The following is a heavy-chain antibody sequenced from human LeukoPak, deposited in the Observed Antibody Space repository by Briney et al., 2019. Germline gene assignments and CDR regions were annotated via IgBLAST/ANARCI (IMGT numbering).Heavy chain of an antibody. CDR3: ARAPSPHDYGDYRYYYYGMDV. V-gene: IGHV1-69*01. CDR1: GGTFSSYA. Sequence: SVTVSCKASGGTFSSYAISWVRQAPGQGLEWMGGIIPIFGTANYAQKFQGRVTITADESTSTAYMELSSLRSEDTAVYYCARAPSPHDYGDYRYYYYGMDVWGKGTTVTVSS. CDR2: IIPIFGTA. J-gene: IGHJ6*04. D-gene: IGHD4-17*01.